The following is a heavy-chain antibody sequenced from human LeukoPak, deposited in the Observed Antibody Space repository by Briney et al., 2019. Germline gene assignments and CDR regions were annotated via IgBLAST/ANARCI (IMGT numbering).Heavy chain of an antibody. V-gene: IGHV3-43*02. CDR1: GFTFSSYW. J-gene: IGHJ4*02. CDR3: AKGSVDTAMATDY. Sequence: PGGSLRLSCAASGFTFSSYWVHWVRQAPGKGLEWVSLISRDGYSTYYADSVKGRFTISRDNSKNSLYLQMNSLRTEDTALYYCAKGSVDTAMATDYWGQGTLVTVSS. D-gene: IGHD5-18*01. CDR2: ISRDGYST.